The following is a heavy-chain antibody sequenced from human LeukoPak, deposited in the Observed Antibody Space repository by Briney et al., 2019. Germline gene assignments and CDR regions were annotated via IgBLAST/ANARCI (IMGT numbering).Heavy chain of an antibody. D-gene: IGHD3-3*01. CDR2: IISILGIA. CDR1: GGTFSSYA. V-gene: IGHV1-69*04. Sequence: GASVKVSCKASGGTFSSYAISWVRQAPGQGLEWMGRIISILGIANYAQKFQGRVTITADKSTSTAYMELSSLRSEDTAVYYCARDRDFLMSGSGTYYFDYWGQGTLVTVSS. J-gene: IGHJ4*02. CDR3: ARDRDFLMSGSGTYYFDY.